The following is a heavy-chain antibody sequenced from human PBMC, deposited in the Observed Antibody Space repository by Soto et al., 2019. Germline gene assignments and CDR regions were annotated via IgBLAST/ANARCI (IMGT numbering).Heavy chain of an antibody. CDR2: ITPNSGGT. Sequence: QVPLVQSGAEVKNPGASVKVSCKSSGYTFTGYYMHWVRQAPGQRLEWMGWITPNSGGTNYAQKFQGRVTMTRDTSISTAYMELSRLRSDDTAVYYCARDSTGRGNWFDHWGQGTLVTVSS. CDR1: GYTFTGYY. J-gene: IGHJ5*02. D-gene: IGHD2-2*01. CDR3: ARDSTGRGNWFDH. V-gene: IGHV1-2*02.